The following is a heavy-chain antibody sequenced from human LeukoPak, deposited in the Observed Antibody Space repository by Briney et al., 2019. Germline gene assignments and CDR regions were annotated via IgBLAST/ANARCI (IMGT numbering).Heavy chain of an antibody. CDR3: ARVKAVAGTAFDI. CDR1: GYTFTGYY. V-gene: IGHV1-2*02. Sequence: GASVKVSCKASGYTFTGYYMHWVRQAPGQGLEWMGWINPNSGGTNYAQKFQGRVTMTRDTSTSTAYMELSRLRSDDTAVYYCARVKAVAGTAFDIWGQGTMVTVSS. CDR2: INPNSGGT. J-gene: IGHJ3*02. D-gene: IGHD6-19*01.